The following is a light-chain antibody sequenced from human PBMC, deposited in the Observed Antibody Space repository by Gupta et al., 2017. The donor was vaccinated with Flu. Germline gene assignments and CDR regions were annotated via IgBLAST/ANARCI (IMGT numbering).Light chain of an antibody. J-gene: IGKJ2*01. CDR3: QQSFDTPRS. Sequence: VGDSVTITCRASQKIMNYLDWYQQKPGKAPKLLIYGASRVESGVPSRFSGIGSGTDFTLTITRRQPEDFGTYYCQQSFDTPRSFGQGTNL. CDR2: GAS. V-gene: IGKV1-39*01. CDR1: QKIMNY.